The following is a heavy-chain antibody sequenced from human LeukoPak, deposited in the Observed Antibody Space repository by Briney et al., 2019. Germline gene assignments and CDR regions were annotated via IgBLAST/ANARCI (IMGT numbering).Heavy chain of an antibody. V-gene: IGHV3-48*01. J-gene: IGHJ4*02. CDR1: GFTFSSYT. CDR3: ARGNYFDY. CDR2: ISPSSTSI. Sequence: GGSLRLSCAASGFTFSSYTMNWVRQAPGKGLEWVSYISPSSTSIYYADSVKGRFTISRDNATNSLSLQMNSLRAEDTAVYYCARGNYFDYWGQGVLVTVSS.